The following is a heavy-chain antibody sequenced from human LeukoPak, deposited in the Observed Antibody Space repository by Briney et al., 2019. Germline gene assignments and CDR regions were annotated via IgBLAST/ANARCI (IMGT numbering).Heavy chain of an antibody. J-gene: IGHJ3*02. CDR3: ARSPLSQPAFDM. CDR1: GYTFTDYY. D-gene: IGHD2-2*01. CDR2: INPNSGGT. Sequence: ASVTVSCMASGYTFTDYYMHWVRQAPGQGVEWMGLINPNSGGTNYPQKFQGRVTMTRDTSFSTAYMEVSRLRSDDTAVYYCARSPLSQPAFDMWGQGTLVTVSS. V-gene: IGHV1-2*02.